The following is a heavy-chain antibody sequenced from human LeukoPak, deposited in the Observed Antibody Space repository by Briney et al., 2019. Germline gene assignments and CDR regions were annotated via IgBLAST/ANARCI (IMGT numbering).Heavy chain of an antibody. D-gene: IGHD4-17*01. J-gene: IGHJ4*02. CDR2: IYSGGST. V-gene: IGHV3-53*01. CDR3: ARGGYGDPYYFDY. CDR1: GFTVSSNC. Sequence: PGGSLRLSCAASGFTVSSNCMSWVRQAPGKGLEWVSVIYSGGSTYYADSVKGRFTFSRDNSKNTLYLQMNSLRAEDTAVYYCARGGYGDPYYFDYWGQGTLVTVSS.